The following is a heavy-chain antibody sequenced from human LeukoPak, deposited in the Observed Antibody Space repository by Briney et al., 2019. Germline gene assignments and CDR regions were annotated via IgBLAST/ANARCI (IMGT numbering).Heavy chain of an antibody. CDR2: INPNSGGT. CDR3: AKDGLRYFDWLSNHDAFDI. V-gene: IGHV1-2*02. J-gene: IGHJ3*02. Sequence: ASVKVSCKASGYTFTGYYMHWVRQAPGPGLEWMVWINPNSGGTNYAQKFQGRVTMTRDTSISTAYMELSRLRSDDTAVYFCAKDGLRYFDWLSNHDAFDIWGQGTMVTVSS. D-gene: IGHD3-9*01. CDR1: GYTFTGYY.